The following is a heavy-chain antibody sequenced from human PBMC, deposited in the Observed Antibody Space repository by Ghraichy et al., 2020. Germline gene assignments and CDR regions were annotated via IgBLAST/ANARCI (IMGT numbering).Heavy chain of an antibody. D-gene: IGHD3-10*01. V-gene: IGHV4-38-2*01. CDR1: GYSISSGYY. CDR2: IYHSGST. Sequence: SETLSLTCAVSGYSISSGYYWGWMRQPPGKGLVWIGSIYHSGSTYYNPSLKSRVTISVVTSKNQLSLMLRSVTAADTAVYYCARVASMGQGNAMDVWGQGTTVTVSS. J-gene: IGHJ6*02. CDR3: ARVASMGQGNAMDV.